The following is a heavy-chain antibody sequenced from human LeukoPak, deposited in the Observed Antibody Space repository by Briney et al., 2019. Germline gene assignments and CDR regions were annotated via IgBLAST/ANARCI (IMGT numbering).Heavy chain of an antibody. J-gene: IGHJ5*02. CDR2: ISSSSSYI. CDR1: GFTFSSYS. Sequence: GGSLRLSCAASGFTFSSYSMNWVRQAPGKGLEWVSSISSSSSYIYYADSVKGRFTNSRDNAKNSLYLQMNSLRAEDTAVYYCARGYDIVVFDPWGQGTLVTVSS. CDR3: ARGYDIVVFDP. D-gene: IGHD2-15*01. V-gene: IGHV3-21*01.